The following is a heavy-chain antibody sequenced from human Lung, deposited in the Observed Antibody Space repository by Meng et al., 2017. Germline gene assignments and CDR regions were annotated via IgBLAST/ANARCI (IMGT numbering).Heavy chain of an antibody. V-gene: IGHV1-69*02. D-gene: IGHD3-16*01. CDR3: ASAMGNYVPATNEWTPSYFDY. Sequence: QVQLVQSRAEVKKPGPSVKVACMVSGVTVSRYSFSWVRQAPGQGLEWMGRIIPILERANYAQKFQGRVTITADISTTTAYMEMRSLRSEDTAVYYCASAMGNYVPATNEWTPSYFDYWGRGTLVTVSS. CDR1: GVTVSRYS. CDR2: IIPILERA. J-gene: IGHJ4*02.